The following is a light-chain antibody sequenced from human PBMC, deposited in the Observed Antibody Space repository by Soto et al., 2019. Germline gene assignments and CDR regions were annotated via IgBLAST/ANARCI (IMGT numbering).Light chain of an antibody. Sequence: DVVMTQTPLSSPVTLGQPASISCRSSESLVHSDGRTYLSWLQQRPGQPPRLLLYLNFNRFSGVPDRFSGSGAGTDVTLKISRVEAEDVGVYYCVQLTHFPWTFGQGTKVEIK. CDR2: LNF. CDR1: ESLVHSDGRTY. J-gene: IGKJ1*01. V-gene: IGKV2-24*01. CDR3: VQLTHFPWT.